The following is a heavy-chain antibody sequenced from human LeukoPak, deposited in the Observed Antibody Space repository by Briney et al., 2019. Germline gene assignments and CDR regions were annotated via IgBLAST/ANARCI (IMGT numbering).Heavy chain of an antibody. CDR2: IYYSGST. CDR3: ARAGGYYYDSSGYYSSHDAFDI. J-gene: IGHJ3*02. D-gene: IGHD3-22*01. CDR1: GGSISSGGYY. Sequence: PSETLSLTCTVSGGSISSGGYYWSWIRQHPGKGLGWIGYIYYSGSTYYNPSLKSRVTISVDTSKNQFSLKLSSVTAADTAVYYCARAGGYYYDSSGYYSSHDAFDIWGQGTMVTVSS. V-gene: IGHV4-31*03.